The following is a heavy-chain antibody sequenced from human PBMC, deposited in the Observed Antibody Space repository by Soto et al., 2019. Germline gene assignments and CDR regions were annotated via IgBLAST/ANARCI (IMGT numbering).Heavy chain of an antibody. CDR1: GFTFSNYW. CDR3: ARAWSENDY. J-gene: IGHJ4*02. D-gene: IGHD2-15*01. CDR2: IKQDGSER. V-gene: IGHV3-7*05. Sequence: EVQLVESGGGLVQPGGSLRLSCAASGFTFSNYWMSWVRQAPGKGLEWVANIKQDGSERNYVDSVKGRFTISRDNAKNSLYLQLNSLRAEDTAVYYGARAWSENDYWGQGTLVTVSS.